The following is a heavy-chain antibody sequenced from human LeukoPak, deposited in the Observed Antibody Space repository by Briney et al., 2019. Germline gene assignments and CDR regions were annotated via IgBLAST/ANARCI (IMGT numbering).Heavy chain of an antibody. CDR2: INPSGGST. V-gene: IGHV1-46*01. CDR3: AREPPRYYDSSGYYDY. D-gene: IGHD3-22*01. CDR1: GYTFTSYY. Sequence: ASVKVSCKASGYTFTSYYMHWVRQAPGQGLEWMGIINPSGGSTSYAQKFQGRVAMTRDTSTSTVYMELSSLRSEDTAVYYCAREPPRYYDSSGYYDYWGQGTLVTVSS. J-gene: IGHJ4*02.